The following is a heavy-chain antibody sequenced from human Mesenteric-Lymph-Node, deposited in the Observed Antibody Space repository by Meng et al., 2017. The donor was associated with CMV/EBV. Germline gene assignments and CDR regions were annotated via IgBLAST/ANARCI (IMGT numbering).Heavy chain of an antibody. CDR1: GFTFSNYD. J-gene: IGHJ4*02. V-gene: IGHV3-30*02. CDR2: IRHDGSNK. D-gene: IGHD3-16*01. CDR3: ARDTWGPDY. Sequence: GESLKISCVASGFTFSNYDMHRVRQAPGKGLECVAFIRHDGSNKYYADSAKGRFTISRDNSKNTLYLQMNSLRAEDTAVYYCARDTWGPDYWGQGTLVTVSS.